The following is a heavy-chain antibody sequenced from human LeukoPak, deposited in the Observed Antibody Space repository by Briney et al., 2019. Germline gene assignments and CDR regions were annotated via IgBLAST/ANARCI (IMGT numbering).Heavy chain of an antibody. J-gene: IGHJ4*02. CDR1: GFTFSSYA. V-gene: IGHV3-23*01. CDR3: AKAGVAARGFDY. Sequence: GGSLRLSCAASGFTFSSYAMSWVRQAPGKGLEWVSAISGSGGSTYYADSVKGRFTISRDNSKNTLYLQMNSLRAEDTAVYHCAKAGVAARGFDYWGQGTLVTVSS. D-gene: IGHD6-6*01. CDR2: ISGSGGST.